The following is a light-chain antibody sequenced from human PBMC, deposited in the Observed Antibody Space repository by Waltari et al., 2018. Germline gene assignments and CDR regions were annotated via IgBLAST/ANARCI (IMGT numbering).Light chain of an antibody. J-gene: IGKJ4*01. V-gene: IGKV3-15*01. CDR2: GAS. CDR3: QQYDKWPPLT. Sequence: EIVVTQSPVTLSVSPGERATLYCRASQSVSTNLAWYQQKPGQAPRLPIYGASTRATGVPARFSGSGSGTEFTLTITSMQSEDFAVYYCQQYDKWPPLTFGGGTKVEIK. CDR1: QSVSTN.